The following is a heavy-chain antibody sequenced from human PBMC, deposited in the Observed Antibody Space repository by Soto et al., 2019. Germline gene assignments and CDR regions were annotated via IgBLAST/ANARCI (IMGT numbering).Heavy chain of an antibody. CDR1: GGSFSSSNYY. V-gene: IGHV4-39*01. CDR3: ARRGGGDSLFDS. CDR2: IFYGGGSGVA. Sequence: SETLYLTCTVSGGSFSSSNYYWGWIRQPPGKGLEWIGNIFYGGGSGVAYYSPSLKSRVTISVDTSKNQFSLNMRSLTAADTAVYCCARRGGGDSLFDSWGQGKLVTVSS. D-gene: IGHD4-17*01. J-gene: IGHJ4*02.